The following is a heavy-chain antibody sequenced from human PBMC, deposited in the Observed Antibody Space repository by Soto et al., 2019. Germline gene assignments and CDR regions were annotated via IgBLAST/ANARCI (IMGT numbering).Heavy chain of an antibody. Sequence: GGSLRLSCTGSGFTFSSYAMNWVRQAPGKGLECVSTISGSGGTTYYADSVKGRFTISRDNSKNTLYLEMNSLRAEDTAIYYCAKDLPGYCSGTTCTLYYGMDVWGQGTTVTV. CDR1: GFTFSSYA. CDR2: ISGSGGTT. V-gene: IGHV3-23*01. D-gene: IGHD2-2*01. J-gene: IGHJ6*02. CDR3: AKDLPGYCSGTTCTLYYGMDV.